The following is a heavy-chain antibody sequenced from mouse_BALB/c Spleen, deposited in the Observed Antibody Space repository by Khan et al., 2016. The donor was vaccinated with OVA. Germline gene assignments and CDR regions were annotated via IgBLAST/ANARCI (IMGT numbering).Heavy chain of an antibody. CDR1: GYTFTTYY. CDR2: IYPGSFNT. Sequence: QVQLQQPGPELVKPGASVRISCKAPGYTFTTYYLHWVKQRPGQGLEWIGWIYPGSFNTNYNEKFKGKATLTADKSSNTAYMQLSSLTSEDSAVYFSARDDYFLGDAMDYWGQGTSVTVSS. D-gene: IGHD2-4*01. J-gene: IGHJ4*01. V-gene: IGHV1S56*01. CDR3: ARDDYFLGDAMDY.